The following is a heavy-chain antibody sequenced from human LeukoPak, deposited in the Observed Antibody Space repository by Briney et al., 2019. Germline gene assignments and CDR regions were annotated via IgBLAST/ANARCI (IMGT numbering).Heavy chain of an antibody. CDR1: GFTFSSYA. D-gene: IGHD1-1*01. J-gene: IGHJ4*02. CDR3: AKDRPLRNDGGY. Sequence: PGGSLRLSCAASGFTFSSYALGWVRQAPGKGLEWVSVISGGGGSTYYADSVKGRFTISRDNSKNTLYLQMNSLRAEDTAVYYCAKDRPLRNDGGYWGQGTLVTVSS. V-gene: IGHV3-23*01. CDR2: ISGGGGST.